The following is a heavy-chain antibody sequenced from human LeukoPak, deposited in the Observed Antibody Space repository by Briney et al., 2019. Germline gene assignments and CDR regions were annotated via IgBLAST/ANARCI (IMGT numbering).Heavy chain of an antibody. V-gene: IGHV4-39*07. CDR2: FYYSGST. CDR1: GGSLSSSSYS. J-gene: IGHJ4*02. D-gene: IGHD3-3*01. Sequence: SETLSLTCTVSGGSLSSSSYSWGWIRQPPAKGLEWIGSFYYSGSTYYNPSLKSRVTISVDTSKNQFSLKLSSVTAADTAVYYCARTSRTTIFGVVGYFDYWGQGTLVTVSS. CDR3: ARTSRTTIFGVVGYFDY.